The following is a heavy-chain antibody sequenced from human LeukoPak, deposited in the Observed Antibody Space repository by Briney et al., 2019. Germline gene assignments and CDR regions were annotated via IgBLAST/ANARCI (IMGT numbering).Heavy chain of an antibody. J-gene: IGHJ3*02. Sequence: ASVKVSCKASGYTFTSYGISWVRQAPGQGLEWMGWISAYNGNTNYAQKLQGRVTMTTDTSTSTAYMELRSLRSDDTAVYYCARAGTYYYDSSDAFDIWGQGTMVSVSS. CDR3: ARAGTYYYDSSDAFDI. V-gene: IGHV1-18*01. CDR2: ISAYNGNT. D-gene: IGHD3-22*01. CDR1: GYTFTSYG.